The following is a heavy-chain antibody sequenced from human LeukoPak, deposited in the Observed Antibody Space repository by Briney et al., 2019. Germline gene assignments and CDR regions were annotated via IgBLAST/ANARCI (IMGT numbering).Heavy chain of an antibody. CDR3: ARGLTGTTINDAFDI. J-gene: IGHJ3*02. Sequence: ASVKVSCKASGYTFTSYYMHWVRQAPGQGLEWMGWISAYNGNTNYAQKLQGRVTMTTDTSTSTAYMELRSLRSDDTAVYYCARGLTGTTINDAFDIWGQGTMVTVSS. V-gene: IGHV1-18*04. CDR2: ISAYNGNT. CDR1: GYTFTSYY. D-gene: IGHD1-7*01.